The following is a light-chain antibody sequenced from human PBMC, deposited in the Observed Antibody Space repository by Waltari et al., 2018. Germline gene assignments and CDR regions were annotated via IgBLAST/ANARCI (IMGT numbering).Light chain of an antibody. CDR3: SSYTRSSTL. Sequence: SWQQQPHGTAPILMFYDVSQRPSGVSNRFSASKSGNTASMTIAGLQADDAADYYCSSYTRSSTLFGGGTKLTVL. J-gene: IGLJ3*02. CDR2: DVS. V-gene: IGLV2-14*04.